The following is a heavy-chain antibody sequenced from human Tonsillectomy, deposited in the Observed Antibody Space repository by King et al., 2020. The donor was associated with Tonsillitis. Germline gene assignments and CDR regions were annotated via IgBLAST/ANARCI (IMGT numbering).Heavy chain of an antibody. V-gene: IGHV3-33*08. CDR1: GFNFSSYG. D-gene: IGHD2-21*02. CDR3: VRDGPPYCAGDCNPTYNWFDP. J-gene: IGHJ5*02. CDR2: IWHHGANE. Sequence: VQLVESGGGVVQPGTSLRLSCSASGFNFSSYGMHWVRQAPGKGLEWVAVIWHHGANEFYADSVKGRFTISRDNSKNTLYLQVDDLRAGDTAVYYCVRDGPPYCAGDCNPTYNWFDPWGQGTLVTVSS.